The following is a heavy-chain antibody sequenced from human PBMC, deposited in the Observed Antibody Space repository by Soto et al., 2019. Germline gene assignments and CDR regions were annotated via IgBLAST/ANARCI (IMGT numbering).Heavy chain of an antibody. V-gene: IGHV3-30*18. CDR3: AKVYSGYAIY. CDR2: ISYDGSNK. D-gene: IGHD5-12*01. J-gene: IGHJ4*02. CDR1: GFTFSSYG. Sequence: QVQLVESGGGVVQPGRSLRLSCAASGFTFSSYGMHWVRQAPGKGLEWVAVISYDGSNKYYADSVKGRFTISRDNSKNALYLQMNSLRAEDTAVYYCAKVYSGYAIYWGQVTLVTVSS.